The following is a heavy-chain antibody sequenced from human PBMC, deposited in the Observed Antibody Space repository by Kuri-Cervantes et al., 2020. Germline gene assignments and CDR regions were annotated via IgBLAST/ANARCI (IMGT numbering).Heavy chain of an antibody. J-gene: IGHJ4*02. CDR1: GDSITTHY. CDR2: FFYSGST. D-gene: IGHD3-16*01. CDR3: ARFGGKYGAIDY. V-gene: IGHV4-59*11. Sequence: GSLRLSCTVSGDSITTHYWSWIRQPPGRGLEWIGYFFYSGSTGYNPSLNSRVTISLETSKNQFSLKLTSVTAADTAVYYCARFGGKYGAIDYWGQGTLVTVSS.